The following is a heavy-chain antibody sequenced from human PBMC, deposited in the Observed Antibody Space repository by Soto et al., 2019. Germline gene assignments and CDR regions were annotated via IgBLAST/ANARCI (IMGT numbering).Heavy chain of an antibody. V-gene: IGHV4-39*01. D-gene: IGHD2-2*01. Sequence: SETLSLTCTVSGGSISSSSYYWGWIRQPPGKGLEWIGSIYYSGSTYYNPSLKSRVTISVDTSKNQFSLKLSSVTAADTAVYYCARLLGGPQYQLPYSDFDYWGQGTLVTVSS. CDR3: ARLLGGPQYQLPYSDFDY. J-gene: IGHJ4*02. CDR2: IYYSGST. CDR1: GGSISSSSYY.